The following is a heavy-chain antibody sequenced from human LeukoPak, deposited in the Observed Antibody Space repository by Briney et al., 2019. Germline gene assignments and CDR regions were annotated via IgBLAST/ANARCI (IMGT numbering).Heavy chain of an antibody. D-gene: IGHD3-10*01. CDR1: GGSISSSSYY. V-gene: IGHV4-39*01. J-gene: IGHJ6*02. Sequence: PSETLSLTCTVSGGSISSSSYYWGWIRQPPGKGLEWIGSIYYSGGTYNPSLKSRVTISVDTSKNQFSLKLSSVTAADTAVYYCARHPASPIWFGELAGYYYYGMDVWGQGTTVTVSS. CDR3: ARHPASPIWFGELAGYYYYGMDV. CDR2: IYYSGGT.